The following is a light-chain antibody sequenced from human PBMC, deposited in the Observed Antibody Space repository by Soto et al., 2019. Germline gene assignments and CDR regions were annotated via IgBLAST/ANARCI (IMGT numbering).Light chain of an antibody. CDR3: ISYTSNSTWV. V-gene: IGLV3-21*02. CDR1: NVGSKV. Sequence: SYELTQPPSVSVAPGQTATISCGGNNVGSKVVHWYQQKPGQAPVLVVYDDTYRPSGIPERFSGSRSGNTASLTISGLQAEDESDYYCISYTSNSTWVFGGGTKLTVL. J-gene: IGLJ3*02. CDR2: DDT.